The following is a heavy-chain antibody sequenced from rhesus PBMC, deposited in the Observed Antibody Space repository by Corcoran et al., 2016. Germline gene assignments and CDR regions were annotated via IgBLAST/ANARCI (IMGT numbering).Heavy chain of an antibody. CDR1: GGSFSGHY. Sequence: QVQLQEAGPGLVKPSETLSLTCAVSGGSFSGHYWGWIRQPPGKGLEWIGYIRGTTGSTDYNPSLRSRVTISTDTSKNQFSLKLRSVTAADTAGYYCARGGGPYNPLDVWGRGVLVTVSS. J-gene: IGHJ5-2*02. CDR2: IRGTTGST. V-gene: IGHV4-165*01. D-gene: IGHD1-44*01. CDR3: ARGGGPYNPLDV.